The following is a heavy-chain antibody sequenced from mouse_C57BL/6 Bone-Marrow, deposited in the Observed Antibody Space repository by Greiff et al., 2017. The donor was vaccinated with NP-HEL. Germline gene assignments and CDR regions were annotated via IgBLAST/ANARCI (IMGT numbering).Heavy chain of an antibody. CDR3: ARSLQYCDV. V-gene: IGHV7-3*01. CDR2: IRNKANGYTT. J-gene: IGHJ1*03. CDR1: GFNFTDYY. Sequence: EVKLVESGGGLVQPGGSLSLSCAASGFNFTDYYMSWVRQPPGKALEWLGFIRNKANGYTTEYSASVKGRFTISRDNSQSILYLQMNALRAEDSATYYCARSLQYCDVWGTGTTVTVSS.